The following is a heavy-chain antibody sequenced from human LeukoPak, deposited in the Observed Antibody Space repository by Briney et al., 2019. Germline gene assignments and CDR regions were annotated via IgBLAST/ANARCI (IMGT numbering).Heavy chain of an antibody. V-gene: IGHV5-51*01. CDR1: GYSFTSYW. CDR2: IYPGDSDT. D-gene: IGHD6-19*01. CDR3: ARPVAVADLIY. J-gene: IGHJ4*02. Sequence: GEPLKISCKGSGYSFTSYWIGWVRQMPGQGLEWMGIIYPGDSDTRYSPSFQGQVTISADKSISTAYLQWSSLKASDTAMYYCARPVAVADLIYWGQGTLVTVSS.